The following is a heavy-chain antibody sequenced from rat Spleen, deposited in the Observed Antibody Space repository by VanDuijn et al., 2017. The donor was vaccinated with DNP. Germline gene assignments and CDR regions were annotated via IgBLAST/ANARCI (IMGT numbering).Heavy chain of an antibody. D-gene: IGHD1-3*01. CDR1: GFSLTSYT. J-gene: IGHJ4*01. CDR3: ASTLVNYGTYGYYAMDA. Sequence: QVQLKESGPGLVQPSQTLSLTCTVSGFSLTSYTVSWVRQPPGKGLEWIASMSSGGSTRYNAVFKSRLSISKDTSKSQVFLKMNSLQTEDTATYYCASTLVNYGTYGYYAMDAWGQGTSVTVSS. V-gene: IGHV2-6*01. CDR2: MSSGGST.